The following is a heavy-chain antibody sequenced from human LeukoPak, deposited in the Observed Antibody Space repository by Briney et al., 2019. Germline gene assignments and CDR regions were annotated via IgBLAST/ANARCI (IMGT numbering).Heavy chain of an antibody. Sequence: ASVKVSCKASGYTFTGYYMHWVRQAPGQGLEWMGWINPNSGGTNYAQKLQGRGTMTRDTSISTAYMELSRLRSDDTAVYYCARERRYFNWFDPWGQGTLVTVSS. V-gene: IGHV1-2*02. CDR2: INPNSGGT. D-gene: IGHD3-9*01. CDR3: ARERRYFNWFDP. CDR1: GYTFTGYY. J-gene: IGHJ5*02.